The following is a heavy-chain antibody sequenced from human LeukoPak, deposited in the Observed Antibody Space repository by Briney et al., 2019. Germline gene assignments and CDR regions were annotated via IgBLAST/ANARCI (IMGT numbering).Heavy chain of an antibody. CDR1: GGSISSSSYY. Sequence: SETLSLTCTVSGGSISSSSYYWGWIRQPPGKGLEWIGSIYYSGSTYYNPSLKSRVTISVDTSKNQFSLKLSSVTAADTAVYYCARGARYSSGWYSLWWFDPWGQGTLVTVSS. CDR3: ARGARYSSGWYSLWWFDP. J-gene: IGHJ5*02. V-gene: IGHV4-39*07. D-gene: IGHD6-19*01. CDR2: IYYSGST.